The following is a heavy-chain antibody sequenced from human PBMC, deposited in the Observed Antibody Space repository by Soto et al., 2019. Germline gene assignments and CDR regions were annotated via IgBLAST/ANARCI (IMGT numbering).Heavy chain of an antibody. J-gene: IGHJ6*02. CDR3: AKASGYCSSSTCSRLIYYYYGMDV. CDR1: VFTFTSYG. V-gene: IGHV3-30*18. D-gene: IGHD2-2*01. CDR2: ISYDGGDK. Sequence: PGGSLRLSCGASVFTFTSYGMHWVRQAPGKGLEWVAVISYDGGDKYYADSVKGRFTISRDNSKNTLYLQMNSLRAEDTAVYYCAKASGYCSSSTCSRLIYYYYGMDVWGQGTTVTVS.